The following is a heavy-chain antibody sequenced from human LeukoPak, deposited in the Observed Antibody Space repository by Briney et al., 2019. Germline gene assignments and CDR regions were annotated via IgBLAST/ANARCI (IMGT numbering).Heavy chain of an antibody. Sequence: PSQTLSLTCTVSDDSISSGAYYWTWIRQPPGKGLEWIGYISHSGSTYYNPSLKSRVTISVDMSKNQFSLKLSSVTAADTAVYYCARIRGRLQSAFDIWGQGTMVTVSS. CDR2: ISHSGST. D-gene: IGHD4-11*01. J-gene: IGHJ3*02. CDR3: ARIRGRLQSAFDI. CDR1: DDSISSGAYY. V-gene: IGHV4-30-2*01.